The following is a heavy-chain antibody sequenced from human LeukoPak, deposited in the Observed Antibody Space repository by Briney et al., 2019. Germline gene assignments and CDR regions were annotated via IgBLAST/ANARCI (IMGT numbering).Heavy chain of an antibody. J-gene: IGHJ6*03. D-gene: IGHD6-19*01. V-gene: IGHV1-69*05. Sequence: SVKVSCKASGGTFSSYAISWVRQAPGQGLEWMGGIIPIFGTANYAQKFQGRVTITTDESTSTAYMELSGLRSEDTAVYYCARGPAVAGRTRYSYMDVWGKGTTVTVSS. CDR1: GGTFSSYA. CDR3: ARGPAVAGRTRYSYMDV. CDR2: IIPIFGTA.